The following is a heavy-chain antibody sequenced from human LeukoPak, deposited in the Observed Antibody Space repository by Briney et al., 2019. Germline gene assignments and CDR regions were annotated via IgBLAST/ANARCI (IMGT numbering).Heavy chain of an antibody. V-gene: IGHV3-21*01. D-gene: IGHD3-9*01. J-gene: IGHJ6*03. CDR2: ISTSSSYI. Sequence: GGSLRLSCAASGFTFNRYNMNWVRRAPGKGLEWVSSISTSSSYIYYADSVRGRFTISRDNAKNSLYLQMNSLRAEDTAVYYCARSLLRYFDWLPLYYYYYYMDVWGKGTTVTISS. CDR3: ARSLLRYFDWLPLYYYYYYMDV. CDR1: GFTFNRYN.